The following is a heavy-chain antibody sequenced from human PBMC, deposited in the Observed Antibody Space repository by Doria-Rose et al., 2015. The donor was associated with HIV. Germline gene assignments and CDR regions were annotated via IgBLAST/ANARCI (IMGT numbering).Heavy chain of an antibody. CDR2: IIPILDIV. J-gene: IGHJ4*02. CDR3: ASQWERSSFDY. D-gene: IGHD1-26*01. Sequence: TFISYTISWVRQTPGQGLEWMGRIIPILDIVNYALRFQGRVTITADESTSTAYMELSSLRSEDTAIYYCASQWERSSFDYWGKGTQVTVSS. V-gene: IGHV1-69*02. CDR1: TFISYT.